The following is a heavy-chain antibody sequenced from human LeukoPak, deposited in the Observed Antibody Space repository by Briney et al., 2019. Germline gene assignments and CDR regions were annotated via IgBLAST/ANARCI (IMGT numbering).Heavy chain of an antibody. V-gene: IGHV3-30-3*01. CDR3: ARDKASPIAAAPPFDY. D-gene: IGHD6-13*01. Sequence: GGSLRLSCAASGFTFSSYAMHWVRQAPGKGLEWVAVISYDGSNKYYADSVKGRFTISRDNSKNTLYLQMNSLRAEDTAVYYCARDKASPIAAAPPFDYWGQGTLVTVSS. CDR1: GFTFSSYA. CDR2: ISYDGSNK. J-gene: IGHJ4*02.